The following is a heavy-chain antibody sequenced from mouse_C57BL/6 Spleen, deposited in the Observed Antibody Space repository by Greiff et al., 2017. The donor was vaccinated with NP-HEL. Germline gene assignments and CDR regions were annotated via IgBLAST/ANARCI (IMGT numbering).Heavy chain of an antibody. CDR3: ARWDSNYGY. V-gene: IGHV1-26*01. CDR2: INPNNGGT. J-gene: IGHJ2*01. CDR1: GYTFTDYY. Sequence: EVQLQQSGPELVKPGASVKISCKASGYTFTDYYMNWVKQSHGKSLEWIGDINPNNGGTSYNQKFKGKATLTVDKSSSTAYMELRSLTSEDSAVYYCARWDSNYGYWGQGTTLTVSS. D-gene: IGHD2-5*01.